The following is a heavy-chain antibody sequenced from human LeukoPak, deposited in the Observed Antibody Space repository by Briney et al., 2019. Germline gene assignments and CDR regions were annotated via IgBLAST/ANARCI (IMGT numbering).Heavy chain of an antibody. CDR1: GGTFSSYA. CDR3: ATGYCSSTSCYTYHYYMDV. D-gene: IGHD2-2*02. CDR2: IIPIFGTA. J-gene: IGHJ6*03. Sequence: SVKVSCKASGGTFSSYAISWVRQAPGQGLEWMGGIIPIFGTANYAQKFQGRVTITTDESTSTAYMELSSLRSEDTAVYYCATGYCSSTSCYTYHYYMDVWGKGTTVTVSS. V-gene: IGHV1-69*05.